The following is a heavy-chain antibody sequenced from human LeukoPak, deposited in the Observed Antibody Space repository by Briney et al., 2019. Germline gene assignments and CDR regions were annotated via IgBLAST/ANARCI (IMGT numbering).Heavy chain of an antibody. V-gene: IGHV3-7*01. CDR1: GFTFSSYW. D-gene: IGHD3-22*01. CDR2: IKQDGSEK. J-gene: IGHJ4*02. CDR3: ARDREYYYDSDYDY. Sequence: PGGSLRLSCAASGFTFSSYWMSWVRQAPGKGLEWVANIKQDGSEKYYVDSVKGRFTISRDNAKNLLYLQMNSLRAEDTAVYYCARDREYYYDSDYDYWGQGTLVTVSS.